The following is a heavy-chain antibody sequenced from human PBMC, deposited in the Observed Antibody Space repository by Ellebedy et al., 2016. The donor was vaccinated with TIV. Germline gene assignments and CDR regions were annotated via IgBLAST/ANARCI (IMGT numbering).Heavy chain of an antibody. CDR3: AREDTDWYYFDN. Sequence: GGSLRLXCAPSGFNFRNYIMNWVRQAPGKGPEWVSSISGASDHIYYGDSVKGRFAISRDNTKDLLFLQMNSLRADDTAIYYCAREDTDWYYFDNWGQGTLVTVSS. CDR2: ISGASDHI. V-gene: IGHV3-21*06. J-gene: IGHJ4*02. D-gene: IGHD3-9*01. CDR1: GFNFRNYI.